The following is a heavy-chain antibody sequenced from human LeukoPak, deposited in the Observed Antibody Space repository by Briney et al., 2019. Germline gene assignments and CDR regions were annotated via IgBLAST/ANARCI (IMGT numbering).Heavy chain of an antibody. CDR3: TKDSSSWYNWFDP. J-gene: IGHJ5*02. D-gene: IGHD6-13*01. CDR1: GFTFSSYA. Sequence: GGSLRLSCAAPGFTFSSYAMRWVRQAPGKGLEWVSAISGSGGGTYYADSVKGRFTISRDNSKNTLYLQMNSLRAEDTAVYYCTKDSSSWYNWFDPWGQGTLVTVSS. V-gene: IGHV3-23*01. CDR2: ISGSGGGT.